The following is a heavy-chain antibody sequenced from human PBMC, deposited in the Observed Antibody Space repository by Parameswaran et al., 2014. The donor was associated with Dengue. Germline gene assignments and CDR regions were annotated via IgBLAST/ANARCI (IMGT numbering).Heavy chain of an antibody. CDR3: ARGLGYHLDY. J-gene: IGHJ4*02. V-gene: IGHV4-59*01. CDR2: IYYSGST. Sequence: FRQAPGKGLEWIGYIYYSGSTNYNPSLKSRVTISVDTSKNQFSLKLSSVTAADTAVYYCARGLGYHLDYWGQGTLVTVSS. D-gene: IGHD5-12*01.